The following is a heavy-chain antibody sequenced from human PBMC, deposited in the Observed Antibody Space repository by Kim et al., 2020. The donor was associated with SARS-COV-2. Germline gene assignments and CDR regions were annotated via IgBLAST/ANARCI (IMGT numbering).Heavy chain of an antibody. V-gene: IGHV3-21*01. CDR2: ISSSSSYI. D-gene: IGHD3-9*01. CDR1: GFTFSSYS. J-gene: IGHJ4*02. Sequence: GGSLRLSCAASGFTFSSYSMNWVRQAPGKGLEWVSSISSSSSYIYYADSVKGRFTISRDNAKNSLYLQMNSPRAEDTAVYYCARDVEYYDILTGYYKPYYFDYWGQGTLVTVSS. CDR3: ARDVEYYDILTGYYKPYYFDY.